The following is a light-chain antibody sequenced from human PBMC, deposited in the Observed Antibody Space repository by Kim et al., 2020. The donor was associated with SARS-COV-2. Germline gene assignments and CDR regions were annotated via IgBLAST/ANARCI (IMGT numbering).Light chain of an antibody. CDR1: KLGDKY. CDR2: QDS. CDR3: QAWDSTWV. J-gene: IGLJ3*02. V-gene: IGLV3-1*01. Sequence: VSVAPGQTASIPCSGDKLGDKYACWYKQKPGQSPVLVIYQDSKRPSGIPERFSGSNSGNTATLTISGTQAMDEADYYCQAWDSTWVFGGGTQLTVL.